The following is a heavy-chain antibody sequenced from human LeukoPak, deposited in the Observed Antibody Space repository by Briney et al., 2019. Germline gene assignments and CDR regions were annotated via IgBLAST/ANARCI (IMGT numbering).Heavy chain of an antibody. D-gene: IGHD3-3*01. CDR2: MNPNIGNT. J-gene: IGHJ6*02. CDR3: ARVGGFWSGYFMYYYYGMDV. Sequence: ASVTVSYKASGYTFTNYDINWVGQAPGQGREGMGWMNPNIGNTGYAQKFQGRVTMTRNTSIRTAYMELSSLISEDTAVYYCARVGGFWSGYFMYYYYGMDVWGQGTTVTVSS. CDR1: GYTFTNYD. V-gene: IGHV1-8*01.